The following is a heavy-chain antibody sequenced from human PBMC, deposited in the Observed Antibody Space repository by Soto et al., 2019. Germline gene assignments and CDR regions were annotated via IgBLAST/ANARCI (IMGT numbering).Heavy chain of an antibody. Sequence: QVVLLQSGAEVKEPGSSVRVSCQVSGSTFNNFAFSWVRQAPGHGPEWMGGIVVDSNTAEYSQRFQDRVTMTADTSTDTLYMELGSMTFEDTAVYYCARAIKRWEVNYSFDFWGQGTLVTVSS. CDR2: IVVDSNTA. CDR3: ARAIKRWEVNYSFDF. CDR1: GSTFNNFA. J-gene: IGHJ4*02. D-gene: IGHD1-26*01. V-gene: IGHV1-69*06.